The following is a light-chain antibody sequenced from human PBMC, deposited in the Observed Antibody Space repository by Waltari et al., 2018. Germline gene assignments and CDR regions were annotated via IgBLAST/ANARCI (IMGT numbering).Light chain of an antibody. CDR2: YDD. CDR3: AAWDDSLNGVV. Sequence: QSVLTQPPSVSEAPRQTVTIPCSGSSSNIGNNAVNWYQQLPGKAPKLLIYYDDRLPSGVSDRFSGSKSGTSASLAISGLQSEDEADYYCAAWDDSLNGVVFGGGTKLTVL. CDR1: SSNIGNNA. J-gene: IGLJ2*01. V-gene: IGLV1-36*01.